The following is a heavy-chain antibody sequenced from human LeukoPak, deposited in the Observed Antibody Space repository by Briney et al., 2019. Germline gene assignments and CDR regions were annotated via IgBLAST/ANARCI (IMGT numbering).Heavy chain of an antibody. CDR1: GGSFSGYY. J-gene: IGHJ5*02. D-gene: IGHD6-19*01. CDR2: INHSGST. V-gene: IGHV4-34*01. Sequence: SETLSLTCAVYGGSFSGYYWSWIRQPPGKGLEWIGEINHSGSTNYNPSLKSRVTIPVDTSKNQFSLKLSSVTAADTAVYYCARGKQWLVPYNWFDPWGQGTLVTVSS. CDR3: ARGKQWLVPYNWFDP.